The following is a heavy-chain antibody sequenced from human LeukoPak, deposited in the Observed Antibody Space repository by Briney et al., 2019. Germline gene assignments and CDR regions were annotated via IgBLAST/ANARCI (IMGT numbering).Heavy chain of an antibody. CDR2: ISYDGSNK. J-gene: IGHJ6*02. CDR1: GFTFSSYA. CDR3: ARGVLARSYYYYGMDV. D-gene: IGHD3-3*02. Sequence: GRSLRLSCAAPGFTFSSYAMHLVRQAPGKGLEWVAVISYDGSNKYYADSVKGRFTISRDNSKNTLYLQMNSLRAEDTAVYYCARGVLARSYYYYGMDVWGQGTTVTVSS. V-gene: IGHV3-30-3*01.